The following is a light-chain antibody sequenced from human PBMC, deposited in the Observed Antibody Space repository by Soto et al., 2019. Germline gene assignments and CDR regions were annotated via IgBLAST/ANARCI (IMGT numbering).Light chain of an antibody. J-gene: IGKJ5*01. CDR3: QQRSNPIT. V-gene: IGKV3-11*01. CDR2: DAS. Sequence: PGERATLSCRASQSVSSYLAWYQQKPGQAPRLLIYDASNRATGIPARFSGSGSGTDFTLTISSLEPEDFAVYYCQQRSNPITFGQGTRLEIK. CDR1: QSVSSY.